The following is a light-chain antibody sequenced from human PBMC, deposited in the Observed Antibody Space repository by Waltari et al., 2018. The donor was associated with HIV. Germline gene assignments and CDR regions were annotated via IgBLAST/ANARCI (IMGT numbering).Light chain of an antibody. CDR1: SSDAGGYNY. CDR2: DVS. Sequence: QSALTQPASVSGSPGQSITISCTGTSSDAGGYNYVPWYQQHPGKAPILMIYDVSYRPSGVSNRFSGSKSGNTASLTISGLQAEDEADYYCSSYTSSSTLYVVFGGGTKLTVL. CDR3: SSYTSSSTLYVV. V-gene: IGLV2-14*01. J-gene: IGLJ2*01.